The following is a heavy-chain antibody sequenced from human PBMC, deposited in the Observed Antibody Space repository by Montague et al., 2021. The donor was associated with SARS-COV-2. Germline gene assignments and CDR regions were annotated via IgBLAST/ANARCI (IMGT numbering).Heavy chain of an antibody. CDR3: GSDTTAYFRFDY. CDR2: IYYSGTT. V-gene: IGHV4-39*07. D-gene: IGHD3-9*01. J-gene: IGHJ4*02. CDR1: GASIGRPTYY. Sequence: SETLSLTCTVSGASIGRPTYYWGWIRQPPGKDLGWIGTIYYSGTTHYNPSLRSRVTISLDTSKNQVSLRLTPVTAADTAFYYCGSDTTAYFRFDYWGRGTLISVSS.